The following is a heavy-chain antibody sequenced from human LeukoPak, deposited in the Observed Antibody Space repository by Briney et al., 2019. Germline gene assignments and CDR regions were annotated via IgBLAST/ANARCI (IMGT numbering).Heavy chain of an antibody. CDR2: ISAYNGNT. V-gene: IGHV1-18*01. Sequence: GASVKVSCKASGYTFTSYGISWVRQAPGQGLEWMGWISAYNGNTNYAQKLQCRVTMTTDTSTSTAYMELRSLRSDDTAVYYCARGNYDILTGYYGNYYYGMDVWGQGTTVTVSS. CDR1: GYTFTSYG. CDR3: ARGNYDILTGYYGNYYYGMDV. J-gene: IGHJ6*02. D-gene: IGHD3-9*01.